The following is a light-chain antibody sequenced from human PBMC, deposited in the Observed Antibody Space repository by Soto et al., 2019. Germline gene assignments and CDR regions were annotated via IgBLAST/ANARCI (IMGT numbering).Light chain of an antibody. J-gene: IGLJ3*02. CDR3: CSYAGSYSWV. Sequence: QSVLTQPSSVSGSPGQSVTISCTGTSSDVGNYNYVSWYQQHPGKAPKLILFDVSERPSGVPDRFSGSKSGNTASLTISGLQAEDEADYYCCSYAGSYSWVFGGGTKVTVL. V-gene: IGLV2-11*01. CDR1: SSDVGNYNY. CDR2: DVS.